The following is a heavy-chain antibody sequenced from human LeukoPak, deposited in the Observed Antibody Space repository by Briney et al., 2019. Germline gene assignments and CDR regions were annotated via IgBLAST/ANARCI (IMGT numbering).Heavy chain of an antibody. CDR3: ARVGHEYYYYYMDV. J-gene: IGHJ6*03. Sequence: SETLSLTCTVSGGSISSYYWSWIRQPPGKGLEWNGYIYYSGSTNYNPSLKSRVTISVDTSKNQFSLKLSSVTAADTAVYYCARVGHEYYYYYMDVWGKGTTVTVSS. V-gene: IGHV4-59*12. CDR2: IYYSGST. CDR1: GGSISSYY.